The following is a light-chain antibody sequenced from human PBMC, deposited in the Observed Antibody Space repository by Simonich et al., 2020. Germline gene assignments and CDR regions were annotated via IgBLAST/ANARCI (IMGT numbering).Light chain of an antibody. CDR1: QSVLYSSNNKNY. CDR2: CAS. V-gene: IGKV4-1*01. J-gene: IGKJ1*01. CDR3: QQYYSTPPT. Sequence: DIVMTKSPDSLALSLGERATINCKSSQSVLYSSNNKNYLAWYHQKPGQPPKLLIYCASTRESGVPDRFSGSGSGTEFTITISSLQAEDVAVYYCQQYYSTPPTFGQGTKVEIK.